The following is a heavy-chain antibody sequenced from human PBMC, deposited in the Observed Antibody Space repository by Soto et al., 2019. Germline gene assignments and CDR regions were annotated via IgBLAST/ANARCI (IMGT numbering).Heavy chain of an antibody. Sequence: EVQVVESGGGLVKPGGSLRLSCAASGFAFSPYDMNWVRQAPGKGLEWVSSISSGGDYIFYADSVKGRFTISRDNAKNSLYLQMNSLRAEDAAVYYCARVGGSCSTASCFAYFDSWGQGTLVTVSS. CDR1: GFAFSPYD. CDR2: ISSGGDYI. J-gene: IGHJ4*02. CDR3: ARVGGSCSTASCFAYFDS. D-gene: IGHD2-2*01. V-gene: IGHV3-21*06.